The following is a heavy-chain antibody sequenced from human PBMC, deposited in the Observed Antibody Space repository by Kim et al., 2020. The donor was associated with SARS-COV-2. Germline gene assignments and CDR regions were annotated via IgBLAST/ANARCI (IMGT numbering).Heavy chain of an antibody. CDR3: ARDHCTSSGCYEYQYHGMDV. J-gene: IGHJ6*02. D-gene: IGHD2-2*01. V-gene: IGHV1-2*02. CDR2: INPKSGGT. Sequence: ASVKVSCKASGYTFTDYYMHWVRQAPGQGLEWMGWINPKSGGTNYAQKFQGRVTMTRDTSISTAYMELTRLRSDDTAVLFCARDHCTSSGCYEYQYHGMDVWGQGTTVTVSS. CDR1: GYTFTDYY.